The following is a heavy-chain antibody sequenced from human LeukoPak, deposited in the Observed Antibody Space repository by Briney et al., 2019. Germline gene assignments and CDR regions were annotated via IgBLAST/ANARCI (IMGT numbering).Heavy chain of an antibody. D-gene: IGHD4/OR15-4a*01. V-gene: IGHV4-34*01. CDR3: ARGVGVLRPYYFDY. CDR1: GGSFSGYY. Sequence: PSETLSLTCAVYGGSFSGYYWSWIRQPPGKGLEWIGEINHSGSTNYNPSLKSRVTISVDTSKNQFSLKLSSVTAADTAVYYCARGVGVLRPYYFDYWGQGTLVTVYS. CDR2: INHSGST. J-gene: IGHJ4*02.